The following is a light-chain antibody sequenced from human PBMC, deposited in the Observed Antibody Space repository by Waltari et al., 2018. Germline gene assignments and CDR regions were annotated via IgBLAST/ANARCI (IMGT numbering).Light chain of an antibody. CDR2: WAS. CDR1: QSVFFSSTNKNY. J-gene: IGKJ1*01. V-gene: IGKV4-1*01. Sequence: DLVMTQSPDSLAVSLRARATSNCNSSQSVFFSSTNKNYLAWYQQTPGQPPRLLIYWASTRESGVPERFSGSGFGTDFTLTISSLQPEDVAIYYCQEYYYTPRTFGQGTRVELK. CDR3: QEYYYTPRT.